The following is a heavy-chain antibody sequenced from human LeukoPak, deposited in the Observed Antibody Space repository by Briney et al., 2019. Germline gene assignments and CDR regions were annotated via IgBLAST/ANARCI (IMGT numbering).Heavy chain of an antibody. CDR1: GFTFSSYA. D-gene: IGHD5-24*01. Sequence: GRSLRLSCAASGFTFSSYAMHWVRQAPGKGLEWVAVISYDGSNKYYADSVKGRFTISRDNSKNTLYLQMNSLRAEDTAVYYCAKGGDGYNYYFDYWGQETLVTVSS. V-gene: IGHV3-30-3*01. CDR2: ISYDGSNK. CDR3: AKGGDGYNYYFDY. J-gene: IGHJ4*02.